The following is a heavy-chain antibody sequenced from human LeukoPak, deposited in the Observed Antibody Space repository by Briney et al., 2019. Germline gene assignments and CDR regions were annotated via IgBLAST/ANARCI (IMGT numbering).Heavy chain of an antibody. Sequence: GGSLRLSSVASGVTFHDYAMHWVRQAPGQGLEWVSLISADGGSTFYADSVRGRFSISRDNSKNSVYLQMNSLRTEDTAMYYCAKESGKFDYWGQGTLVAVSS. CDR3: AKESGKFDY. V-gene: IGHV3-43*02. CDR1: GVTFHDYA. CDR2: ISADGGST. J-gene: IGHJ4*02.